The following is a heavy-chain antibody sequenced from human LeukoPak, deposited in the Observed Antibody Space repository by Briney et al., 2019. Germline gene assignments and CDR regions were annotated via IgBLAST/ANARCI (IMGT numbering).Heavy chain of an antibody. V-gene: IGHV3-23*01. Sequence: GGSLRLSCAASGFTFSSYTMSWVRQAPGKGLEWVSLINDSGGNTYYADSVKGRFTISRDNSKNTLFLQMSSLRAEDTAVYYCAKTSAGIRGGYFDYWGQGTLVTVSS. J-gene: IGHJ4*02. CDR2: INDSGGNT. CDR1: GFTFSSYT. D-gene: IGHD3-10*01. CDR3: AKTSAGIRGGYFDY.